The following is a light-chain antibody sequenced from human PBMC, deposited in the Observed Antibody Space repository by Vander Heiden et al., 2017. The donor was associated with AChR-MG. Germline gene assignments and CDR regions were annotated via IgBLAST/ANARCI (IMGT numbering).Light chain of an antibody. V-gene: IGLV2-18*02. CDR1: SSDVGYYNR. CDR3: SSYASSSTLV. CDR2: EVS. J-gene: IGLJ2*01. Sequence: QSALTPPPSVSRSPGQSVTLPCTGTSSDVGYYNRVSWYQQPPGTAPKLMIYEVSNRPSGVPDRFSGSKSGNTASLTISGLQAEDEADYYCSSYASSSTLVFGGGTKLTVL.